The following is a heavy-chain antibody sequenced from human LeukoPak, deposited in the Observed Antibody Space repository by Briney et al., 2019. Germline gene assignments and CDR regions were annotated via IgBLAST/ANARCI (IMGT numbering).Heavy chain of an antibody. D-gene: IGHD1-26*01. Sequence: GGSLRLSCAVSAFIFSSYAMHWLREAPGKGLEWGAVISYDGSNKHYADSVKGRFTISRDNSKNTLYLQMNSLRAEDTAVYYCAREAHTWDSEYYFEYWGQGTLVTVSS. CDR2: ISYDGSNK. J-gene: IGHJ4*02. CDR3: AREAHTWDSEYYFEY. CDR1: AFIFSSYA. V-gene: IGHV3-30*04.